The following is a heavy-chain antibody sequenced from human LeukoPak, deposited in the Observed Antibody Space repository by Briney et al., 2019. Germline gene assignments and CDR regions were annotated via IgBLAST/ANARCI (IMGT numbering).Heavy chain of an antibody. CDR1: GFAFSNYA. CDR3: ARRYCSGGSCYSDNWFDP. Sequence: PGGSLRLSCAASGFAFSNYALSWVRQAPGKGLEWIGSIYYSGSTYYNPSLKSRVTISVDTSKNQFSLKLSSVTAADTAVYYCARRYCSGGSCYSDNWFDPWGQGTLVTVSS. D-gene: IGHD2-15*01. V-gene: IGHV4-39*01. CDR2: IYYSGST. J-gene: IGHJ5*02.